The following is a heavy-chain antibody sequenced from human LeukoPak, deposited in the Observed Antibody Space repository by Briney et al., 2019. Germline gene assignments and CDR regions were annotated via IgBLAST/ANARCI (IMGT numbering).Heavy chain of an antibody. Sequence: GGSLRLSCAASGFTFNGFSMSWVRQSPTKGLEWVANIKQDGSERYYVDSVKGRFTISRDNAKNSLSLQMNNLRVEDTAVYYCARAGSHWHYVYWGQGTVVTVSS. CDR1: GFTFNGFS. J-gene: IGHJ4*02. D-gene: IGHD3-10*01. CDR3: ARAGSHWHYVY. V-gene: IGHV3-7*01. CDR2: IKQDGSER.